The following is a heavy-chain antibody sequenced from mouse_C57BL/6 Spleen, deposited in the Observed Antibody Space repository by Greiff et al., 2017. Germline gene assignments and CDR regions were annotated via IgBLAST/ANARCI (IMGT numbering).Heavy chain of an antibody. CDR3: ARFYYGSSHWYFDV. Sequence: VQLQQPGAELVRPGTSVKLSCKASGYTFTSYWMHWVKQRPGQGLEWIGVIDPSDSYTNYNQKFKGKATLTVDTSSSTAYMQLSSLTSEDSAVYYGARFYYGSSHWYFDVWGTGTTVTVSS. J-gene: IGHJ1*03. D-gene: IGHD1-1*01. CDR2: IDPSDSYT. V-gene: IGHV1-59*01. CDR1: GYTFTSYW.